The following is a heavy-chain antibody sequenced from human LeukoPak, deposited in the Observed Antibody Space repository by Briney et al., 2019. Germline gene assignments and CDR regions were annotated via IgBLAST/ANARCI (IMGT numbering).Heavy chain of an antibody. CDR1: GYTFTGYY. CDR3: ARVEKPRPYYYYYMDV. Sequence: ASVTVSCKASGYTFTGYYMHWVRQAPGKGLEWMGWINPNSGGTNYAQKFQGRVTMTRDTSISTAYKELSRLRSDDTAVYYCARVEKPRPYYYYYMDVWGKGTTVTVSS. D-gene: IGHD5-24*01. V-gene: IGHV1-2*02. CDR2: INPNSGGT. J-gene: IGHJ6*03.